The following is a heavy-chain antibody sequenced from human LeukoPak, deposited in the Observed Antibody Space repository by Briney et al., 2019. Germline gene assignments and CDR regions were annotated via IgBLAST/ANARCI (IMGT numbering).Heavy chain of an antibody. V-gene: IGHV1-69*13. CDR3: AADPGYSYGSGTDY. CDR2: IIPIFGTA. D-gene: IGHD5-18*01. Sequence: ASVKVSCKASGGTFSSYAISWVRQAPGQGLEWMGGIIPIFGTANYAQKFRGRVTITADESTSTAYMELSSLRSEDTAVYYCAADPGYSYGSGTDYWGQGTLVTVSS. CDR1: GGTFSSYA. J-gene: IGHJ4*02.